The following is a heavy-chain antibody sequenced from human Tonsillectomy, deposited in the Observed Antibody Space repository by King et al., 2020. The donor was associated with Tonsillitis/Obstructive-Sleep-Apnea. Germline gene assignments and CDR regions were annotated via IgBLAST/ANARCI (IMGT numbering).Heavy chain of an antibody. D-gene: IGHD1-26*01. CDR1: GESFSGYY. Sequence: VQLQQWGAGLLKPSETLSLTCDVYGESFSGYYWTWIRQPPGKGLEWIGEINHSGNTNYNPSLKSRVTISVDTSKKQFSLKLRSVTAADTAVYYCARGRSYTNYFDFWGQGTLVTVSS. CDR2: INHSGNT. V-gene: IGHV4-34*02. J-gene: IGHJ4*02. CDR3: ARGRSYTNYFDF.